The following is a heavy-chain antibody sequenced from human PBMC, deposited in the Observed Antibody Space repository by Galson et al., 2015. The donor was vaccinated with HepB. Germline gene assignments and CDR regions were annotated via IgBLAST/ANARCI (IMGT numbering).Heavy chain of an antibody. V-gene: IGHV3-30*18. J-gene: IGHJ6*03. CDR3: AKVPLEDYGDQVDYYYMDV. CDR2: ISYDGSNK. CDR1: GFTFSSYG. Sequence: SLRLSCAASGFTFSSYGMHWVRQAPGKGLEWVAVISYDGSNKYYADSVKGRFTISRDNSKNTLYLQMNSLRAEDTAVYYCAKVPLEDYGDQVDYYYMDVWGKGTTVTVSS. D-gene: IGHD4-17*01.